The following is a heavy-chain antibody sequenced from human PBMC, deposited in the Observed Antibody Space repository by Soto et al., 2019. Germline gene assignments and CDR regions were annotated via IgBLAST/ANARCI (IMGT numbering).Heavy chain of an antibody. CDR2: INHSGST. D-gene: IGHD5-12*01. CDR1: ADSISSSNYY. J-gene: IGHJ3*02. Sequence: SETLSLTCSVSADSISSSNYYWSWIRQPPGKGMEKIGEINHSGSTNYNPSLKSRVTISVDTSKNQFSLKLSSVTAADTAVYYCARPGGGDGYNFVLSGAFDIWGQGTMVIVSS. CDR3: ARPGGGDGYNFVLSGAFDI. V-gene: IGHV4-39*07.